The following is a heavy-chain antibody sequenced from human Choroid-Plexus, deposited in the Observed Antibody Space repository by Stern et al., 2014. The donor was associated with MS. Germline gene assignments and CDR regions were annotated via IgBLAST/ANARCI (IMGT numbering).Heavy chain of an antibody. CDR2: VSYDGSNK. Sequence: VQLVESGGGVVQPGRPLRLSCVASGFTFGSCAMHWVRQAPGKGLEWVEGVSYDGSNKYYAYSVKGRFTISRDNSQNTLYMQMSSLRPEDTAVYYCAKDRQYLTYFFDHWGQGSLVTVSS. D-gene: IGHD2/OR15-2a*01. J-gene: IGHJ5*02. V-gene: IGHV3-30*18. CDR1: GFTFGSCA. CDR3: AKDRQYLTYFFDH.